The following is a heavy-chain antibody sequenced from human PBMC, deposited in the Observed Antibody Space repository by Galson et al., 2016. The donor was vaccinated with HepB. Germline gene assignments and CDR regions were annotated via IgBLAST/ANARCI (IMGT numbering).Heavy chain of an antibody. V-gene: IGHV3-48*03. D-gene: IGHD3-16*01. CDR1: GFTFSSYE. CDR2: IKPSGDTV. J-gene: IGHJ4*02. Sequence: SLRLSCAASGFTFSSYEMLWVRQAPGKGLEWLSYIKPSGDTVFYADSVKGRFTISRDNAENSLYLQMNSLKVEDTAIYYCARGGVWGVNCHSTLLDYWGQGSLVTVSS. CDR3: ARGGVWGVNCHSTLLDY.